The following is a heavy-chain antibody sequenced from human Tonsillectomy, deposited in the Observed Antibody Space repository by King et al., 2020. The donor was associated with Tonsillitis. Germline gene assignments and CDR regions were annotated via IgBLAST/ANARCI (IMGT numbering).Heavy chain of an antibody. D-gene: IGHD3-10*01. CDR1: GFTFSSYG. CDR3: AKDRYGSGSYSDY. V-gene: IGHV3-30*18. CDR2: ISYDGSNT. J-gene: IGHJ4*02. Sequence: VQLVESGGGVVQPGRSLRLSCAASGFTFSSYGMHWVRQAPGKGLEWVAVISYDGSNTYDADSVKGRFTISRDNSKNTLYLQMNSLRAEDTAVYYCAKDRYGSGSYSDYWGQGTLVTVSS.